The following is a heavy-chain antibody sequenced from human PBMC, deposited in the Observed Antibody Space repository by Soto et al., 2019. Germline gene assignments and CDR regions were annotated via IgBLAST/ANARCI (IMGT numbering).Heavy chain of an antibody. CDR3: AWDDMNRAFDI. D-gene: IGHD3-9*01. V-gene: IGHV3-33*01. CDR2: IWYDGSNK. Sequence: QVQLVESGGGVVQPGRSLRLSCAASGFTFSSYGMHWVRQAPGQGLEWVAVIWYDGSNKYYADSVKGRFTISRDNSKNTLYLQMNSLRAEDTAVYYCAWDDMNRAFDIWGQGTMVTVSS. CDR1: GFTFSSYG. J-gene: IGHJ3*02.